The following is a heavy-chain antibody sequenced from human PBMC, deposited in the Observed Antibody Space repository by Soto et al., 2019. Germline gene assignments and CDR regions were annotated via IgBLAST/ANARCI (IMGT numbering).Heavy chain of an antibody. Sequence: GGSLRLSCAASGFAFNSYAMSWVRQAPGKGLEWVSAISGSGGSTYYADSVKGRFAISRDNSKNTLYLQMNSLRVEDTAVYYCAKDRPPLYIVVVPAASTFDYWGQGTLVTVSS. J-gene: IGHJ4*02. CDR1: GFAFNSYA. CDR3: AKDRPPLYIVVVPAASTFDY. CDR2: ISGSGGST. D-gene: IGHD2-2*01. V-gene: IGHV3-23*01.